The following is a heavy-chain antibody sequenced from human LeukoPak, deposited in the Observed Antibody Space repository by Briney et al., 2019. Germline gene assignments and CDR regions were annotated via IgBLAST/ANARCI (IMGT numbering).Heavy chain of an antibody. D-gene: IGHD6-19*01. J-gene: IGHJ4*02. CDR1: GFSFDSYA. CDR2: ISWNGGTT. V-gene: IGHV3-20*04. Sequence: PGGSLRLSCAASGFSFDSYAMSWVRQPPGKGLEWVSGISWNGGTTDYADSVKGRFSISRDNAKKSLYLHMNSLRAEDTAFYYCARDGMGHSSGSMGYWGQGTLVTVSS. CDR3: ARDGMGHSSGSMGY.